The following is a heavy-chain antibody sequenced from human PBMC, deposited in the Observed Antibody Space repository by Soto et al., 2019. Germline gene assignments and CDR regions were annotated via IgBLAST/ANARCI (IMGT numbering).Heavy chain of an antibody. V-gene: IGHV3-23*01. CDR1: GFSFSSYS. Sequence: XVFLSLSCAASGFSFSSYSMSWVRQAPGKGLEWVSAISGSGGSTYYADSVKGRFTISRDNSKNTLYLQMNSLRAEDTAVYYCATSLTIFGVVTFDYWGQGTLVTVSS. CDR2: ISGSGGST. J-gene: IGHJ4*02. D-gene: IGHD3-3*01. CDR3: ATSLTIFGVVTFDY.